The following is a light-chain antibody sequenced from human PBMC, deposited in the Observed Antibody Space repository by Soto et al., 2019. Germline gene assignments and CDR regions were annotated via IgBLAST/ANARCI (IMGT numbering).Light chain of an antibody. CDR2: TVP. V-gene: IGKV1-33*01. Sequence: DIQMTQSPSSLSASLGDRVTITCRASQDISTYLNWYQQKPGKAPNLLIYTVPNLETGVPSRFSGSGSGTVFTLTISALQPEVIANYYCQQYNSLPYTLGQGTRLEIE. J-gene: IGKJ2*01. CDR1: QDISTY. CDR3: QQYNSLPYT.